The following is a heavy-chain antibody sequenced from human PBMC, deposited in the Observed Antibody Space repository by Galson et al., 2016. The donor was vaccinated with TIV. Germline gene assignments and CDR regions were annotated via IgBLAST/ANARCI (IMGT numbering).Heavy chain of an antibody. V-gene: IGHV3-33*01. Sequence: SLRLSCAASGFTLSSYGMHWVRQAPGKGLEWVAVIWYDGSNKYYGDSVKGRFTISRDNSKNTVYLEMNSLRTEDTAVYYCAREVGYDDFWSGLAPDYGMDVWGQGTTVVVSS. D-gene: IGHD3-3*01. CDR3: AREVGYDDFWSGLAPDYGMDV. CDR2: IWYDGSNK. CDR1: GFTLSSYG. J-gene: IGHJ6*02.